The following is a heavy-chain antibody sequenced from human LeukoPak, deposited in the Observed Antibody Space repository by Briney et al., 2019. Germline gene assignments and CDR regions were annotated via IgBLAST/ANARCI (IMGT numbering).Heavy chain of an antibody. CDR3: ARHGWARGSDGFDI. CDR1: GGSINNYY. Sequence: SETLSLTCTVSGGSINNYYWTWIRQPPGKGLEWIAYISDSGSPHYSPSLQSRVTISVEASKNQFSLKLVSVTAADTAVYYCARHGWARGSDGFDIWGQGTRVIVSS. J-gene: IGHJ3*02. V-gene: IGHV4-59*12. CDR2: ISDSGSP. D-gene: IGHD6-19*01.